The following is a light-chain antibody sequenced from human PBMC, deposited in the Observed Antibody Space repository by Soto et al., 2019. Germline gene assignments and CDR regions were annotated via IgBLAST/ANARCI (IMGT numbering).Light chain of an antibody. CDR2: GAS. CDR3: QQYGSSPWT. V-gene: IGKV3-20*01. J-gene: IGKJ1*01. Sequence: EIVLTQSPGTLSLSPGERATLSCRASQSVSSSYLAWYQQKPGQAPRLLIYGASSRATGIPDRFSGSGSGTDCTLTISRLEPDDFAVDYCQQYGSSPWTFGQGTKVEIK. CDR1: QSVSSSY.